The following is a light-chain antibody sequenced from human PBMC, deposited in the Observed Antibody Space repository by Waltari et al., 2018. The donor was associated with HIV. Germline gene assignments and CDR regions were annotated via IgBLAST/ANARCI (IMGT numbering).Light chain of an antibody. J-gene: IGLJ2*01. CDR2: YDT. CDR3: QVWDSATDHVL. CDR1: NIERKS. V-gene: IGLV3-21*04. Sequence: LTQPPSLSVAPGATATLMCGATNIERKSVHWYQQKAGQAPVVVMSYDTDRPAGIAERFSGFNSGHTASLIITRVGAGDEADYYCQVWDSATDHVLFGGGTRLTVL.